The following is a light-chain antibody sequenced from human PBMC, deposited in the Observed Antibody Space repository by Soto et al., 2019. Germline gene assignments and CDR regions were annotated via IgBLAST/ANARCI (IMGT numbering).Light chain of an antibody. J-gene: IGLJ1*01. CDR3: SSYTSSSTPVV. Sequence: QSALTQPASVSGSPGQSITISCTGTSSDVGGYHYVSWYQQHPGKAPKLMIYDVSNRPSGVSNRFSGSKSGNTASLTISGLQAEDEEDYYCSSYTSSSTPVVFGTGTKLTVL. V-gene: IGLV2-14*01. CDR2: DVS. CDR1: SSDVGGYHY.